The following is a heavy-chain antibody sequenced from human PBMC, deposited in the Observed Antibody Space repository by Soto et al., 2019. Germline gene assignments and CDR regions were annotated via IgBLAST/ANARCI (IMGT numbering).Heavy chain of an antibody. J-gene: IGHJ6*02. D-gene: IGHD6-6*01. CDR1: GFTFSTYG. CDR3: AKPKYSNSFQYYYGMDV. V-gene: IGHV3-23*01. CDR2: ISGSGDNA. Sequence: EVQLLESGGGLVQPGGSLRLSCIASGFTFSTYGMSWVRQAPGKGLEWVSTISGSGDNAYYADSVKGRFTISRDNSNSTLYVQMNSLRAEDTAVYYCAKPKYSNSFQYYYGMDVWGQGTTVTVSS.